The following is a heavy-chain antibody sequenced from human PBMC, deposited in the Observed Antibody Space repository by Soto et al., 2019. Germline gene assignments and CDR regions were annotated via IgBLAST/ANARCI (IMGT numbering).Heavy chain of an antibody. V-gene: IGHV4-39*01. CDR3: ARGGNHDYGDLYYYYYGMDV. CDR1: GGSISSSSYY. CDR2: IYYSGST. D-gene: IGHD4-17*01. J-gene: IGHJ6*02. Sequence: QLQLQESGPGLVKPSETLSLTCTVSGGSISSSSYYWGWIRQPPGKGLEWIGSIYYSGSTYYNLSLKSRVTISVDTSKNQFSLKLSSVTAADTAVYYCARGGNHDYGDLYYYYYGMDVWGQGTTVTVSS.